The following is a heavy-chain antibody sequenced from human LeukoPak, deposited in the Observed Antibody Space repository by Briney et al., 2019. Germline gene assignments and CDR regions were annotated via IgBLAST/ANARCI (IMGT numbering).Heavy chain of an antibody. CDR1: GFTFSSYA. CDR3: AKDRLPDGVWSIDY. D-gene: IGHD2-8*02. Sequence: GGSLRLSCAASGFTFSSYAMSWVRQAPGKGLVWVSAISGDGGSTYYADSVKGRFTISRDNSKNTVYLQMNSLRAEDTAVYYCAKDRLPDGVWSIDYWGQGTLVTVSS. V-gene: IGHV3-23*01. J-gene: IGHJ4*02. CDR2: ISGDGGST.